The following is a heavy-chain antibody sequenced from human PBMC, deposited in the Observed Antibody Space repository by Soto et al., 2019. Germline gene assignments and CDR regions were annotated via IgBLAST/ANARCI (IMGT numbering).Heavy chain of an antibody. D-gene: IGHD6-6*01. Sequence: XETLSHPSPDSGGSITSSRYDWGWIRQPPGKGLEWIVNIYYSGTTYYNPSLKSRVTISVDTSKNQFSLKLNSVTAADTAVYYCARHFRPGAPRHFDYWGQGTLVTVSS. CDR2: IYYSGTT. CDR3: ARHFRPGAPRHFDY. V-gene: IGHV4-39*01. J-gene: IGHJ4*02. CDR1: GGSITSSRYD.